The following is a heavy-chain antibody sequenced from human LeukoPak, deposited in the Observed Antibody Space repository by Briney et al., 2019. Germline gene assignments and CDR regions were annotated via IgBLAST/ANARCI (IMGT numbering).Heavy chain of an antibody. CDR3: ARTSYSSSSVFFDY. CDR1: GFSLSTSGMC. J-gene: IGHJ4*02. V-gene: IGHV2-70*11. D-gene: IGHD6-6*01. CDR2: IDWDDDT. Sequence: SGPSLVETTKTLTLTLTFSGFSLSTSGMCVGWVPHPPGEALGWLARIDWDDDTYYSTSLKTRLTISKDTSKNQVVLTMINMDPVDTATYYCARTSYSSSSVFFDYWGQGTLVTVSS.